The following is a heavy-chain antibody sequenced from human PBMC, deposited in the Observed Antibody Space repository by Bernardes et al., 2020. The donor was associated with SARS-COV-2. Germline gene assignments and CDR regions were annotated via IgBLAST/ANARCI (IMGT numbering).Heavy chain of an antibody. D-gene: IGHD5-12*01. J-gene: IGHJ4*02. CDR3: VKDIDRDGYNAGLFDY. V-gene: IGHV3-64D*06. Sequence: AGSLSLSCSASGFSFRSYATHWVRLAPGKGLEYVSVISSNVGSTYYADSVKGRLTISRDNSTNTRYLQMSSLRAEDTAVYYCVKDIDRDGYNAGLFDYWGQGTLVTVST. CDR1: GFSFRSYA. CDR2: ISSNVGST.